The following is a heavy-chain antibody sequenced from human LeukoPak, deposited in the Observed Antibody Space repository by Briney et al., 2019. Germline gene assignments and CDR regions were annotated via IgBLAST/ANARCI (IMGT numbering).Heavy chain of an antibody. CDR1: GGSISNNAYY. Sequence: SETLSLTCTVSGGSISNNAYYWGWIRQPPGKGLEWIGSIYYSGSTYYNPSLKSRVIISVDTSKDQFSLKLSSVTAADPAFFYCGGLPRRPFTSFGYWGQGTRVTVSS. CDR2: IYYSGST. D-gene: IGHD3-16*01. J-gene: IGHJ4*02. V-gene: IGHV4-39*01. CDR3: GGLPRRPFTSFGY.